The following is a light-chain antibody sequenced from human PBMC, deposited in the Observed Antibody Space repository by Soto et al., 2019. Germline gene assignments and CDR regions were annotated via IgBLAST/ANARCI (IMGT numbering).Light chain of an antibody. CDR2: DVR. J-gene: IGLJ1*01. CDR1: SSDVGGYNY. Sequence: QSALTQPASVSGSPGQSITISCTGTSSDVGGYNYVSWYQQHPGKAPKLMIYDVRNRPSGVSNRFSGSKSVNTASLTISGLQAEDEADYYCSSYTPISTDVFGTGTKVTVL. CDR3: SSYTPISTDV. V-gene: IGLV2-14*01.